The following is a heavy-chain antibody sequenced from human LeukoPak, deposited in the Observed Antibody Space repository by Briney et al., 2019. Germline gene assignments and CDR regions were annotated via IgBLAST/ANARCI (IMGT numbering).Heavy chain of an antibody. V-gene: IGHV4-61*02. Sequence: PSETLSLTCTVSGGSISSGSYYWSWIRQPAGKGLEWIGRIYTSGSTNYNPSLKSRVTISVDTSKNQFSLKLSSVTAADTAVYYCARAKYYDYVWGSYRYRGEFDYWGQGTLVTVSS. CDR3: ARAKYYDYVWGSYRYRGEFDY. CDR2: IYTSGST. D-gene: IGHD3-16*02. J-gene: IGHJ4*02. CDR1: GGSISSGSYY.